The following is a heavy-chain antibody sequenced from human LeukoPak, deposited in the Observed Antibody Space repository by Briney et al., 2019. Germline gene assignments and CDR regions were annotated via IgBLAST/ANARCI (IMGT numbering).Heavy chain of an antibody. CDR1: GGTFSSYA. CDR2: IIPIFGTA. J-gene: IGHJ4*02. D-gene: IGHD3-10*01. CDR3: ARGRRRATMVRGVLSYFFDY. Sequence: ASVKVSCKASGGTFSSYAISWVRQAPGQGLEWMGGIIPIFGTANYAQKFQGRVTITADKSTSTAYMELSSLRSEDTAVYYCARGRRRATMVRGVLSYFFDYWGQGTLVTVSS. V-gene: IGHV1-69*06.